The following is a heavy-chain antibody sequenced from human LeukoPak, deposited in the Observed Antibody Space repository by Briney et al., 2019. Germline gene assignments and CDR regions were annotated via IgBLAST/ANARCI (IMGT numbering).Heavy chain of an antibody. J-gene: IGHJ4*02. V-gene: IGHV3-30-3*01. CDR1: GFTVSPYA. Sequence: PGRSLRLSCAASGFTVSPYAMHWVRQAPGKGLEWVAVISDDGSNKYYADSVKGRFTISRDNSKNTLYLQMNSLRAEDTAVYYCARDLVGWPGEGADYWGQGTLVTVSS. CDR3: ARDLVGWPGEGADY. D-gene: IGHD6-19*01. CDR2: ISDDGSNK.